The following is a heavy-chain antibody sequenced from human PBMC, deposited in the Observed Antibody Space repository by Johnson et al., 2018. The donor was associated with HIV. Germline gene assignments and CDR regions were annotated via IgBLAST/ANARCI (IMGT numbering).Heavy chain of an antibody. Sequence: VQLVESGGGVVQPGRSLRLSCAASGFTFSSYGMHWVRQAPGKGLEWVAVIWSDGSNKYYADSVKGRFTISRDNSKNTLYLQMNSLRAEDTAVYYCAKPAAAARDAFDIWGQGTMVTVSS. J-gene: IGHJ3*02. CDR2: IWSDGSNK. V-gene: IGHV3-33*06. D-gene: IGHD6-13*01. CDR3: AKPAAAARDAFDI. CDR1: GFTFSSYG.